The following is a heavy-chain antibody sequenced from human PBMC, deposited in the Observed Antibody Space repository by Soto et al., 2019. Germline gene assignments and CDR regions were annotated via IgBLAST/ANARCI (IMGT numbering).Heavy chain of an antibody. D-gene: IGHD4-17*01. V-gene: IGHV3-66*01. Sequence: EVQLVESGGGLVQPGGSLRLSCAASGFTVRSNHMSWVRQAPGKGLEWVSVIYSGGTTYYADSVKGRFTISRDNSKNTLYLQMNSLRAEDTAVYYCARVPTTHLDYWGQGTLVTVSS. J-gene: IGHJ4*02. CDR3: ARVPTTHLDY. CDR2: IYSGGTT. CDR1: GFTVRSNH.